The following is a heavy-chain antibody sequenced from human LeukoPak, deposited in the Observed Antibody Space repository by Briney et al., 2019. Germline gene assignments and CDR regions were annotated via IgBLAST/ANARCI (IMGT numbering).Heavy chain of an antibody. Sequence: SETLSLTCTVSGGSSSNYYWSWIRQPPGKGLEWIGYIFYRGSIDYSPSLQSRVTISVDTSKNHHSLRLTSVTAADTAVYFCARGVVLGQDDAFDIWGRGTMVTVSS. CDR1: GGSSSNYY. D-gene: IGHD3/OR15-3a*01. CDR3: ARGVVLGQDDAFDI. CDR2: IFYRGSI. V-gene: IGHV4-59*12. J-gene: IGHJ3*02.